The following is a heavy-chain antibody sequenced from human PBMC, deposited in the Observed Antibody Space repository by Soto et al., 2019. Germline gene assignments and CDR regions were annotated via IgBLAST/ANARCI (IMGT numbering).Heavy chain of an antibody. CDR1: GDTFSNLS. CDR2: FIHRFRLA. CDR3: ARGGTLIRGAPQVDWFDP. Sequence: QVQLVQSGAEVKRPGSSVKVSCRASGDTFSNLSVNSVLQAPGQGLEWMGGFIHRFRLAHYAKKFQGRLTITADHSTSTTFLELNSLTSEDTAFYYCARGGTLIRGAPQVDWFDPWGQGTRVIVSS. J-gene: IGHJ5*02. V-gene: IGHV1-69*12. D-gene: IGHD3-10*01.